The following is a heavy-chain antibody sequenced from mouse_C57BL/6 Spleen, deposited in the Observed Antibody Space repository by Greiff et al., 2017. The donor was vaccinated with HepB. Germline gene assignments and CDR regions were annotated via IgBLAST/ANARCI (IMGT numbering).Heavy chain of an antibody. J-gene: IGHJ2*01. D-gene: IGHD1-1*01. V-gene: IGHV5-4*03. CDR3: ARGGYYGFDY. Sequence: EVKVVESGGGLVKPGGSLKLSCAASGFTFSSYAMSWVRQTPEKRLEWVATISDGGSYTYYPDNVKGRFTISRDNAKNNLYLQMSHLKSEDTAMYYCARGGYYGFDYWGQGTTLTVSS. CDR2: ISDGGSYT. CDR1: GFTFSSYA.